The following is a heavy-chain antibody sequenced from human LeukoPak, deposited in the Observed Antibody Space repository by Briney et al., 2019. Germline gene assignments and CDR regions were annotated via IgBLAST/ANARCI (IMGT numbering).Heavy chain of an antibody. D-gene: IGHD3-3*01. CDR3: ARVVYDFWSGYGFDP. Sequence: GGSLRLSCAASGFTVSSNYMSWVRQAPGKGLEWVSVVYSGGSTYYADSVKGRFTISRDNSKNTLYLQMNSLRAEDTAVYYCARVVYDFWSGYGFDPWGQGTLVTASS. V-gene: IGHV3-53*01. CDR2: VYSGGST. J-gene: IGHJ5*02. CDR1: GFTVSSNY.